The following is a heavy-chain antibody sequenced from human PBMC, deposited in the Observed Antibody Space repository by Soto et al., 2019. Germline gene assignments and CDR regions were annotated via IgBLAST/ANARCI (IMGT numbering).Heavy chain of an antibody. CDR3: ARARSGPQTNFDY. D-gene: IGHD2-15*01. J-gene: IGHJ4*02. CDR2: IKPNSGGT. CDR1: GYTFTGYY. V-gene: IGHV1-2*04. Sequence: ASVKVSCKASGYTFTGYYMHWVRQAPGQGLEWKGWIKPNSGGTNYAQKFQGWVTMTRDTSISTAYIELSRLRSDDTAVYYCARARSGPQTNFDYWGQGTLVTVSS.